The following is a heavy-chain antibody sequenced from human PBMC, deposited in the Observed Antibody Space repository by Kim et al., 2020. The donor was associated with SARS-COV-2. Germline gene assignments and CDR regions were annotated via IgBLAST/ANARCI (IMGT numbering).Heavy chain of an antibody. J-gene: IGHJ4*02. CDR1: GGSFGGYS. Sequence: SETLSLTCSVDGGSFGGYSWTWIRQPPGKGLEWIGEINHIGSTNYNSSLKSRVTISLDTSKNQFSLRLKSVTAADTAVYYCARGKSEISMIVVVMTGASYYFDFWGQENLVTVTS. CDR3: ARGKSEISMIVVVMTGASYYFDF. D-gene: IGHD3-22*01. V-gene: IGHV4-34*01. CDR2: INHIGST.